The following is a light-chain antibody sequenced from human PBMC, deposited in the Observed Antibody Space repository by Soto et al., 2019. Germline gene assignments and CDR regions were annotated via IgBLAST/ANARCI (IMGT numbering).Light chain of an antibody. J-gene: IGLJ2*01. V-gene: IGLV4-69*01. CDR3: QTWGSGIVV. CDR1: SGHSNYA. CDR2: LNSDGSH. Sequence: QSVLTQSPSASASLGASVKLTCTLSSGHSNYAIAWPQQQSEKGPRYLMKLNSDGSHSKGDGIPDRFSGSSSGAERYLTISSLQSEDEADYYCQTWGSGIVVFGGGTKVTVL.